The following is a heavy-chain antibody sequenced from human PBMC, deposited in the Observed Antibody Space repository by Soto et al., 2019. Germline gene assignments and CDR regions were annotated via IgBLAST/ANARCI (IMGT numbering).Heavy chain of an antibody. CDR2: IDSDGSST. CDR1: GFTSGSSW. V-gene: IGHV3-74*01. CDR3: ARGRPYGMDV. Sequence: GGSLRPSCPAPGFTSGSSWRNWVRQAPGKGLVWVSRIDSDGSSTTYADSVKGRSTTSRDNAKNTLYLQMSSLRVEDTAVYYCARGRPYGMDVWGQGTTVTVSS. J-gene: IGHJ6*02.